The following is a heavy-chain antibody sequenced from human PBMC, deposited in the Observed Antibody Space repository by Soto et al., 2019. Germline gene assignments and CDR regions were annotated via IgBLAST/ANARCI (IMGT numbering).Heavy chain of an antibody. CDR3: ERWDTAMVNHSYYGMDV. V-gene: IGHV1-3*01. CDR2: LNGGTGQR. CDR1: GYTFSTYA. J-gene: IGHJ6*04. Sequence: ASVKVSCKASGYTFSTYAMHWVRQAPGESLEWMGWLNGGTGQRRYSQKFQDRVIITRDTSASTGYMELSSLKASDTSMYYCERWDTAMVNHSYYGMDVWGKGTTLTASS. D-gene: IGHD5-18*01.